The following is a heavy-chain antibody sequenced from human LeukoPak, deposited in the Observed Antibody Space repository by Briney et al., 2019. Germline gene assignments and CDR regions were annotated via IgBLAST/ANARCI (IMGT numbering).Heavy chain of an antibody. J-gene: IGHJ4*02. V-gene: IGHV3-20*04. Sequence: GGSLRLSCAASGFTFDDYGMSWVRQAPGKGLEWVSGINWNGGSTGYADSVKGRFTISRDNAKNSLYLQMNSLRAEDTALYYCARDHSNSGTYYYDSSAVGGIDYWGQGTLVTVSS. CDR1: GFTFDDYG. CDR3: ARDHSNSGTYYYDSSAVGGIDY. D-gene: IGHD3-22*01. CDR2: INWNGGST.